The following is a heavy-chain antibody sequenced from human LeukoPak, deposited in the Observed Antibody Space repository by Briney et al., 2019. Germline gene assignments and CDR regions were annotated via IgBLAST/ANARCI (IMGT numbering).Heavy chain of an antibody. D-gene: IGHD4-11*01. V-gene: IGHV4-30-4*01. J-gene: IGHJ6*02. Sequence: KPSETLSLTCTVSGGSISSGDYYWSWIRRPPGKGLEWIGYIYYSGSTYYNPSLKSRVTISVDTSKNQFSLKLSSVTAADTAVYYCARGMRRSNYVRGPYYYYGMDVWGQGTTVTVSS. CDR3: ARGMRRSNYVRGPYYYYGMDV. CDR1: GGSISSGDYY. CDR2: IYYSGST.